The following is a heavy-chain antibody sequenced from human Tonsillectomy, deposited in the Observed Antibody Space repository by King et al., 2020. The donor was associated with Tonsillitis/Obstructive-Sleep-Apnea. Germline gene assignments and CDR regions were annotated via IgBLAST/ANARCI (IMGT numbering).Heavy chain of an antibody. CDR2: IXSGGST. D-gene: IGHD4-17*01. V-gene: IGHV3-53*01. Sequence: QLVESGGGLIQPGGSLRLSCAASGFTVSSNYMSWVRQAPGKXLEWVSVIXSGGSTYYADSVKXRFXISXXNSKNTLYLQMNSLRAEDTAVYYWALSXXXTAXFDYXGQGXLXTVSS. CDR3: ALSXXXTAXFDY. CDR1: GFTVSSNY. J-gene: IGHJ4*02.